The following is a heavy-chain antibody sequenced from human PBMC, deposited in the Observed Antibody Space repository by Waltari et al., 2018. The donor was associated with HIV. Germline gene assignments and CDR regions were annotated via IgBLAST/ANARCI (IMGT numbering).Heavy chain of an antibody. D-gene: IGHD4-17*01. J-gene: IGHJ4*02. CDR2: IGGSDGTT. CDR1: GFTFNNYA. V-gene: IGHV3-23*01. CDR3: ANTHDYGDYRPFDY. Sequence: EVQLLESGGGLVLPGGSLRLSCVASGFTFNNYAMTWVRQAPGKGLEWVSTIGGSDGTTDYADSVKGRFTIARDNFKNTLYLQMNSLRAEDTAIYFCANTHDYGDYRPFDYWGPGALVTVSS.